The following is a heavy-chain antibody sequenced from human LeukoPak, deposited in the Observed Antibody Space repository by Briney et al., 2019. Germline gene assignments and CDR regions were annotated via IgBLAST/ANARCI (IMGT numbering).Heavy chain of an antibody. CDR2: IYPGDSDT. J-gene: IGHJ6*03. D-gene: IGHD6-19*01. CDR3: ARHGYSSGWYPPYMDV. Sequence: GESLKISCKGSGYSFTSYWIGWVRQMPGKGLEWMGIIYPGDSDTRYSPSFQGQVTTSADKSISTAYLQWSSLKASDTAMYYCARHGYSSGWYPPYMDVWGKGTTVTISS. V-gene: IGHV5-51*01. CDR1: GYSFTSYW.